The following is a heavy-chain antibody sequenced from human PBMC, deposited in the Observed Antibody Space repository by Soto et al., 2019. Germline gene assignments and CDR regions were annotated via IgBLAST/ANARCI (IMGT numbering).Heavy chain of an antibody. D-gene: IGHD1-26*01. V-gene: IGHV4-61*01. CDR1: GGSVSSGSYY. CDR2: IYYSGST. Sequence: SETLSLTCTVSGGSVSSGSYYWSWIRQPPGKGLEWIGYIYYSGSTNYNPSLKSRVTISVDTSKNQFSLKLGSVTAADTAVYYCARFLVGASRGGWFDPWGQGTLVTVSS. J-gene: IGHJ5*02. CDR3: ARFLVGASRGGWFDP.